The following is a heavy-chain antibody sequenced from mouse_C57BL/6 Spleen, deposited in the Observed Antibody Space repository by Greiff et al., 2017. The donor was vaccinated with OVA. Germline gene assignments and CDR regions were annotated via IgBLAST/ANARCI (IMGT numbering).Heavy chain of an antibody. J-gene: IGHJ2*01. D-gene: IGHD3-3*01. CDR3: AIGLGTLFDY. Sequence: SGTVLARPGASVKVSCKASGYTFTSYWMHWVKQRPGQGLEWIGRIHPSDSDTNYNQKFKGKATLTVDKSSSPAYMQLSSLTSEDSAVYYCAIGLGTLFDYWGQGTTLTVSS. CDR1: GYTFTSYW. V-gene: IGHV1-74*04. CDR2: IHPSDSDT.